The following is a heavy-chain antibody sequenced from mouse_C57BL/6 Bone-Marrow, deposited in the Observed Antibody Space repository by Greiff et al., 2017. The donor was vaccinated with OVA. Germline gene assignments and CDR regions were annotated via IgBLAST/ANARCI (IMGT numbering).Heavy chain of an antibody. CDR2: IDPSSGGT. CDR1: GYTFTSYW. V-gene: IGHV1-72*01. Sequence: QVQLQQPGAELVKPGASVKLSCKASGYTFTSYWMHWVKQRPGRGLEWIGRIDPSSGGTKYNEKFKSKATLTVDKPSSTAYMHLMSLTSEDSAVYYSAEVESSSEAIDYWGQGTSVTVSS. D-gene: IGHD1-1*01. CDR3: AEVESSSEAIDY. J-gene: IGHJ4*01.